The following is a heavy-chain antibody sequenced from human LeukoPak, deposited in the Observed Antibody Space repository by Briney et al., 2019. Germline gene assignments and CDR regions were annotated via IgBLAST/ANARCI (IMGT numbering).Heavy chain of an antibody. Sequence: GGSLRLSCAASGFTFSSYSMNWVRQAPGKGLEWVSSISRDGKYIYYADSVKGRFTISRDNAKNSVYLQMSSLRAEDTAVDYCAGSPSETVNDYWGQGTLVTVSS. CDR1: GFTFSSYS. D-gene: IGHD2-21*02. CDR2: ISRDGKYI. J-gene: IGHJ4*02. CDR3: AGSPSETVNDY. V-gene: IGHV3-21*01.